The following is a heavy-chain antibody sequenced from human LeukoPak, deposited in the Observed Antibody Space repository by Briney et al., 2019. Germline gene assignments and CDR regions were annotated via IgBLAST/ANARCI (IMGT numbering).Heavy chain of an antibody. CDR1: GGSISSYY. V-gene: IGHV4-59*01. CDR2: IYYSGST. D-gene: IGHD5-24*01. CDR3: ARVLNGYNFYYYYYMDV. Sequence: SETLSLTCTVSGGSISSYYWSWIRQPPGKGLEWIGYIYYSGSTNYNPSLKSRVTISVDTSKNQFSLKLSSVTAADTAVYYCARVLNGYNFYYYYYMDVWGKGTTVTVSS. J-gene: IGHJ6*03.